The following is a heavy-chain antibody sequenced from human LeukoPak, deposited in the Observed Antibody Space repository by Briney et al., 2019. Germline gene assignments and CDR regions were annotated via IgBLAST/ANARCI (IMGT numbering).Heavy chain of an antibody. V-gene: IGHV5-51*01. D-gene: IGHD6-13*01. CDR1: GYSFISNW. J-gene: IGHJ4*02. CDR2: IYPGDSDT. CDR3: TRHDSSSWYNY. Sequence: GESLKISCKGSGYSFISNWIGWVRQMPGKGLEWMGIIYPGDSDTRYSPSFQGQVTISADKSISTAYLQWSSLKTSDTAMYYCTRHDSSSWYNYWGQGTLVTASS.